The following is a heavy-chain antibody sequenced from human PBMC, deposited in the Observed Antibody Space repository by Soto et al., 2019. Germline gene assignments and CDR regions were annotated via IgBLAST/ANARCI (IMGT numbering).Heavy chain of an antibody. J-gene: IGHJ6*03. D-gene: IGHD3-10*01. V-gene: IGHV4-34*01. Sequence: QVQLQQWGAGLLKPSETLSLTCAVYGGSFSGYQWSWIRQTPGKGLEWIGEINDSGNINYNPSLKSRVTILLDTPKKQISLKLSSVTAADSAVYYCARGLMLWFGELSRRGGYYYYMDVWGNGTTVTVSS. CDR1: GGSFSGYQ. CDR3: ARGLMLWFGELSRRGGYYYYMDV. CDR2: INDSGNI.